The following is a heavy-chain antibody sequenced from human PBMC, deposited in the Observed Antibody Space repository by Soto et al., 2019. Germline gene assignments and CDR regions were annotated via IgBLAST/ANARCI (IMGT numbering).Heavy chain of an antibody. CDR2: ISSSSSYI. Sequence: GGSLRLSCAASGFTFSSYSMNWVRQAPGKGLEWVSSISSSSSYIYYADSVKGRFTISRDNAKSSLYLQMNSLRAEDTAVYYCARDRTAVAGDYYYYGMDVWGQGTTVTVS. V-gene: IGHV3-21*01. CDR3: ARDRTAVAGDYYYYGMDV. D-gene: IGHD6-19*01. J-gene: IGHJ6*02. CDR1: GFTFSSYS.